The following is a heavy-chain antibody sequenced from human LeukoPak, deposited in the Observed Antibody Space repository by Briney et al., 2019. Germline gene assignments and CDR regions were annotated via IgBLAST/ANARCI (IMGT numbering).Heavy chain of an antibody. Sequence: SETLSLTCTVSGYSISSGYYWGWIRQPPGKGLEWIGSIYHSGSTYYNPSLKSRVTISVDTSKNQFSLKLSSVTAADTAVYYCARGHLLYYYYYYMDVWGKGTTVTVSS. J-gene: IGHJ6*03. CDR2: IYHSGST. CDR3: ARGHLLYYYYYYMDV. V-gene: IGHV4-38-2*02. D-gene: IGHD2-15*01. CDR1: GYSISSGYY.